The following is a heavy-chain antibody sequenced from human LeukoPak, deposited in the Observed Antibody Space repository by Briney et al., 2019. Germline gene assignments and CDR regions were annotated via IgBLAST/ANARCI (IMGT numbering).Heavy chain of an antibody. Sequence: GGSLRLSCAASGFTFSSYAMSWVRQAPGKGLEWVSGTSGSGGSTYYAGSVKGRFTISRDNSKNTLYLQMNSLRVEDTAVYYCAKNGGSQCYSHLDSWGQGALVTVSS. D-gene: IGHD2-15*01. V-gene: IGHV3-23*01. CDR3: AKNGGSQCYSHLDS. CDR2: TSGSGGST. CDR1: GFTFSSYA. J-gene: IGHJ4*02.